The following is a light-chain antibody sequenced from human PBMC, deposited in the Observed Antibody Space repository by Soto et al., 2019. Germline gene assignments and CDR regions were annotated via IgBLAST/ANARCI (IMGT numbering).Light chain of an antibody. CDR2: KAS. J-gene: IGKJ4*01. CDR3: QQYDSYPLT. CDR1: QSVGGW. V-gene: IGKV1-5*03. Sequence: DIQMTQSPSTLSASIGDRVTITCRASQSVGGWLAWYQQRPGKAPKLLIYKASTLESGVPSRFSGSGSGTEFPLTINSLQPDDCASYYCQQYDSYPLTFGGGTKVDIK.